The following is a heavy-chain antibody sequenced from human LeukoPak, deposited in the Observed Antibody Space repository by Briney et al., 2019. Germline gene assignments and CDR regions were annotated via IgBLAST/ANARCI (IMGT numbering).Heavy chain of an antibody. CDR1: GFTFSSYA. CDR2: ISGSGGST. J-gene: IGHJ4*02. V-gene: IGHV3-23*01. D-gene: IGHD5-12*01. CDR3: AKDGREWPRSLDY. Sequence: PGGSLRLSCAASGFTFSSYAMSWVHQAPGKGLEWVSGISGSGGSTYYADSVKGRFTISRDNSKNTLYLQMNSLRAEDTAVYYCAKDGREWPRSLDYWGQGTLVTVSS.